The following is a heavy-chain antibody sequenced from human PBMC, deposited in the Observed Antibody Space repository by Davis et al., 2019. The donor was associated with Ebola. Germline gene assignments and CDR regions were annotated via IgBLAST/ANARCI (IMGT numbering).Heavy chain of an antibody. CDR2: IIPILGIA. J-gene: IGHJ5*02. Sequence: SVKVSCKASGGTFSSYAISWVRQAPGQGLEWMGGIIPILGIANYAQKFQGRVTITADESTSTAYMELSSLRSEDTAVYYCASRLLWFGELLWANWFDPWGQGTLVTVSS. D-gene: IGHD3-10*01. CDR1: GGTFSSYA. V-gene: IGHV1-69*10. CDR3: ASRLLWFGELLWANWFDP.